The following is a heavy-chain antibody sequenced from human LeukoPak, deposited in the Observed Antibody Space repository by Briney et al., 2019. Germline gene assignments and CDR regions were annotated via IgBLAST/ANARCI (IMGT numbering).Heavy chain of an antibody. V-gene: IGHV3-23*01. D-gene: IGHD3-10*01. J-gene: IGHJ4*02. CDR3: AKAKGSGSYPNYFDS. CDR1: GFTFSSYA. CDR2: ISGSGGSK. Sequence: GGSLRLSCAASGFTFSSYAMTWVRQAPGKGLECVSGISGSGGSKYYADSVKGRFAISRDNSKNTLYLQMNSLRAEDTALYSCAKAKGSGSYPNYFDSWGQGALVTVSS.